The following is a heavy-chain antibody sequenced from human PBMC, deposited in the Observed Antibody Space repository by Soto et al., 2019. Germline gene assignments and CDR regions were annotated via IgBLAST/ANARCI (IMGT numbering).Heavy chain of an antibody. CDR3: VVLRYFDWLLNYYYYGMDV. CDR1: GGTFSSYT. V-gene: IGHV1-69*02. D-gene: IGHD3-9*01. Sequence: QVQLVQSGAEVKKPGSSVKVSCKASGGTFSSYTISWVRQAPGQGLEWMGRIIPILGIANYAQKFQGRFTITADKSTSTAYMELSSLRSEDTAVYYCVVLRYFDWLLNYYYYGMDVWGQGTTVTVSS. J-gene: IGHJ6*02. CDR2: IIPILGIA.